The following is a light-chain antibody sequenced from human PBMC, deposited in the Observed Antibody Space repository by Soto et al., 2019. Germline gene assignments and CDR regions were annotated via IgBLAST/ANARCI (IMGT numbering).Light chain of an antibody. CDR1: QIVSSTY. J-gene: IGKJ4*01. CDR2: ATS. CDR3: QQYGGSPLT. V-gene: IGKV3-20*01. Sequence: EIVLTQSPGTLSLSPGERATLSCRASQIVSSTYLAWYQQKPGQAPRLLIYATSGRATGIPDRFSGSGSGTDFTLTISRLEPEDFAVYYCQQYGGSPLTFGGGTKVEI.